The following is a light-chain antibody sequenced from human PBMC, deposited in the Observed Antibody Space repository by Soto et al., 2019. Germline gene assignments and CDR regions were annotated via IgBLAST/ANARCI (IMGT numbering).Light chain of an antibody. V-gene: IGLV1-44*01. CDR1: SSNIGTNT. Sequence: QSVLTQPPSASGTPGQRVTISCSGSSSNIGTNTVNWYQHLPGTAPKLLIYSNNQRPSGVPDRFSASKSGTSASLAISGLQSEDEADYYCAVWDDSLNGPVFGGGTKLTVL. CDR2: SNN. J-gene: IGLJ3*02. CDR3: AVWDDSLNGPV.